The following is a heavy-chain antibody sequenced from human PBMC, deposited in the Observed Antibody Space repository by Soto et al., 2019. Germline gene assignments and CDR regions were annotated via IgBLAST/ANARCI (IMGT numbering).Heavy chain of an antibody. Sequence: EVQLLESGGGLVQPGGSLRLSCAASGFTFSSYAMSWVRQAPGKGLEWVSAISGSGGSTYYADSVKGRFTISRDNSKNTLYLQMNSLRAEDTAVYYCAKDRGGRCSGGSCYSDYWGQGTLVTVSS. D-gene: IGHD2-15*01. V-gene: IGHV3-23*01. J-gene: IGHJ4*02. CDR1: GFTFSSYA. CDR3: AKDRGGRCSGGSCYSDY. CDR2: ISGSGGST.